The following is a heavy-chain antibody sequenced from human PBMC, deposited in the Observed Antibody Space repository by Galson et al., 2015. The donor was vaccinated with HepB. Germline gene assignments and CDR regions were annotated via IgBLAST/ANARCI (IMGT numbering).Heavy chain of an antibody. J-gene: IGHJ4*02. Sequence: SLRLSCAASGFTFSSHGMHWVRQAPGKGLEWVAFIRYDGSNKYYADSVKGRFTISRDNSKNTVYLQMNSLRAEDTALYYCAKALSGPLDYWGQGTLVTVSS. V-gene: IGHV3-30*02. CDR3: AKALSGPLDY. CDR2: IRYDGSNK. D-gene: IGHD6-19*01. CDR1: GFTFSSHG.